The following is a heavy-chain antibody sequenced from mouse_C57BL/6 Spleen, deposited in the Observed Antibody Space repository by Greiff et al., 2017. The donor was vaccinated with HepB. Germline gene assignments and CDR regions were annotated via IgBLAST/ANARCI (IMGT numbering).Heavy chain of an antibody. D-gene: IGHD1-2*01. J-gene: IGHJ2*01. Sequence: EVMLVESEGGLVQPGSSMKLSCTASGFTFSDYYMAWVRQVPEKGLEWVANINYDGSSTYYLDSLKSRFIISRDNAKNILYLQMSSLKSEDTATYYCARLYAASYFDYGGQGTTLTVSS. CDR2: INYDGSST. CDR1: GFTFSDYY. V-gene: IGHV5-16*01. CDR3: ARLYAASYFDY.